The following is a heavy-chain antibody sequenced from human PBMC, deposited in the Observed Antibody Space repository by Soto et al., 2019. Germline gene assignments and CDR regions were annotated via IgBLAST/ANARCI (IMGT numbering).Heavy chain of an antibody. CDR1: GFTFRNYG. V-gene: IGHV3-48*01. J-gene: IGHJ3*01. CDR2: ICIGSSTT. Sequence: PGGSLRLSCAASGFTFRNYGMNWVRQAPGKGLEWVSYICIGSSTTYYADSVKGRFTISRDNAKNSLYLQMNSLRAEDTAVYYCARDQLYYNDISGRPLNAFDVWGQGTMVTVSS. D-gene: IGHD3-22*01. CDR3: ARDQLYYNDISGRPLNAFDV.